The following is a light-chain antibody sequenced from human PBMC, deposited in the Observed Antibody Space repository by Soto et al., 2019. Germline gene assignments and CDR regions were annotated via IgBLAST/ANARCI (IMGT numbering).Light chain of an antibody. CDR1: SSNIGAGYD. Sequence: QSVLTQPPSVSGAPGQRVTISCTGSSSNIGAGYDVHWYQQLPGTAPKLLIYGNSNRPSGVPDRFSGSKSGTSASLAITGLQPEDESDYYCHSYDSSLSGADVFGTGTKLTVL. V-gene: IGLV1-40*01. CDR2: GNS. J-gene: IGLJ1*01. CDR3: HSYDSSLSGADV.